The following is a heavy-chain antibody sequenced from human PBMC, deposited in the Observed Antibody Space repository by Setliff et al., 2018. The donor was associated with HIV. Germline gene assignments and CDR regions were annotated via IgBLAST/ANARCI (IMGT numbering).Heavy chain of an antibody. CDR1: GGTFSSYA. CDR2: IIPIFGTA. CDR3: ARAPIVGGGAFDI. D-gene: IGHD1-26*01. V-gene: IGHV1-69*05. J-gene: IGHJ3*02. Sequence: SVMVSCKASGGTFSSYATSWVRQAPGQGLEWMGGIIPIFGTANYAQKFQGRVTITTDESTSTAYMELSSLRSEDTAVYYCARAPIVGGGAFDIWGQGTMVTVSS.